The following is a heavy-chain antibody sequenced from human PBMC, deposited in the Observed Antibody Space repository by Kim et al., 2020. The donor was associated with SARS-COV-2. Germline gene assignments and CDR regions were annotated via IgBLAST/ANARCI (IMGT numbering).Heavy chain of an antibody. V-gene: IGHV3-30*04. CDR1: GFTFSSYA. J-gene: IGHJ4*02. D-gene: IGHD3-16*01. Sequence: GGSLRLSCAASGFTFSSYAMHWVRQAPGKGLEWVAVISYDGSNKYYADSVKGRFTISRDNSKNTLYLQMNSLRAEDTAVYYCARDATIMITFGGGMGAGIDYWGQGTLVTVSS. CDR3: ARDATIMITFGGGMGAGIDY. CDR2: ISYDGSNK.